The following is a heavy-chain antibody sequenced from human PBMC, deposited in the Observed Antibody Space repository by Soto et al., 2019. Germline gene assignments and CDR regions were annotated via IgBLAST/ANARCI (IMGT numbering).Heavy chain of an antibody. D-gene: IGHD3-10*01. V-gene: IGHV3-30*18. Sequence: QVQLVESGGGVVQPGRSLRLSCAASGFTFSSYGMHWVRQAPGKGLEWVAVISYDGSNKYYADSVKGRFTISRDNSKNTLYLQMNSQRAEDTAVYYCAKGDAMVRGVITAIDWGQGTLVTVSS. CDR3: AKGDAMVRGVITAID. J-gene: IGHJ4*02. CDR2: ISYDGSNK. CDR1: GFTFSSYG.